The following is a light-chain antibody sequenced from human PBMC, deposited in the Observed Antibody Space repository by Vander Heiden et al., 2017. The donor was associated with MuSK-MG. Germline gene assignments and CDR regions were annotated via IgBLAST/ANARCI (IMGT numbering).Light chain of an antibody. Sequence: EIVLTQSPATLSLSPGERATLSCRASQSVSSYLAWYQQKPGQAPRLLIYDASNRATVIPARFSGSGSGTDFTLTISSLEPEDFALYYCQQRSNWPPYTFGQGTKLEIK. CDR2: DAS. J-gene: IGKJ2*01. CDR1: QSVSSY. V-gene: IGKV3-11*01. CDR3: QQRSNWPPYT.